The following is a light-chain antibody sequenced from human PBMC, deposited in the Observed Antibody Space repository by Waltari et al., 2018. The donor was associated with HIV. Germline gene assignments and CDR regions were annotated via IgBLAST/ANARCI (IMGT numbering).Light chain of an antibody. CDR2: QDN. V-gene: IGLV3-1*01. CDR3: QAWNSRTAWVI. J-gene: IGLJ2*01. Sequence: SYELTQAPSLSVSPGQTASITCSGDTFADPFASWYQQKPGQSPLLVIYQDNRRSSGIPERFSGSHSGNAATLTISGTQAMDEADYFCQAWNSRTAWVIFGGGTKLTVV. CDR1: TFADPF.